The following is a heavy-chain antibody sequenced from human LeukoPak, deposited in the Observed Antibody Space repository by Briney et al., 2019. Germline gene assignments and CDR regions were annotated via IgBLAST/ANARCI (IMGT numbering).Heavy chain of an antibody. D-gene: IGHD2-21*01. CDR3: ARGIPKGNDAFDI. J-gene: IGHJ3*02. Sequence: ASVKVSCKASGYTFTSYDINWVRQATGQGLEWMGWMKPNSGNTGYAQKFQGRVTMTRNASISTAYMELSSLRSEDTAVYYCARGIPKGNDAFDIWGQGTMVTVSS. V-gene: IGHV1-8*01. CDR2: MKPNSGNT. CDR1: GYTFTSYD.